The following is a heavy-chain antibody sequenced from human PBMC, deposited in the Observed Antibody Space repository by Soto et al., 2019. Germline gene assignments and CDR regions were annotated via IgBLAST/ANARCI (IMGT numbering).Heavy chain of an antibody. CDR1: GGSVSTYY. J-gene: IGHJ4*02. CDR3: ATSTIARYSGYKNDY. Sequence: TSETLSLTCTVSGGSVSTYYWSWIRQPPGKRLEWIGYIYYSRSTNYNPSLKSRVTISVDTSKNQFSLKLSSVTAAYTAIYYCATSTIARYSGYKNDYWGQGTLVTVSS. V-gene: IGHV4-59*02. D-gene: IGHD5-12*01. CDR2: IYYSRST.